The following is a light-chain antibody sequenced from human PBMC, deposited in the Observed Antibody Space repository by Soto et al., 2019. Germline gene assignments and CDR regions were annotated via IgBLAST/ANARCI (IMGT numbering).Light chain of an antibody. Sequence: EFVLTQSPGTLSLSPGERATLSCRASQTVRNNYLAWYQQKPGQAPRLLIYDASSRATGIPDRFSGGGSGTDFALAISRLETEDFAVYFWRQFSSYPLTFGGGTKVEIK. J-gene: IGKJ4*01. V-gene: IGKV3-20*01. CDR3: RQFSSYPLT. CDR2: DAS. CDR1: QTVRNNY.